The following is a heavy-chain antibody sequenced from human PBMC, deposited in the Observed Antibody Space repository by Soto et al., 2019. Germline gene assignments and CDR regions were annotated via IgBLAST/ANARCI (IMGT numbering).Heavy chain of an antibody. D-gene: IGHD6-6*01. CDR3: ARNSPLAARPGLFDY. CDR2: IIPIFGTA. Sequence: QVQLVQSGAEVKKPGSSVKVSCKASGGTFSSYAISWVRQAPGQGLEWMGGIIPIFGTANYAQKFQGRVTITADESTSTADMELSSLSYEDTAVYYCARNSPLAARPGLFDYWGPGTLVTVSS. J-gene: IGHJ4*02. CDR1: GGTFSSYA. V-gene: IGHV1-69*01.